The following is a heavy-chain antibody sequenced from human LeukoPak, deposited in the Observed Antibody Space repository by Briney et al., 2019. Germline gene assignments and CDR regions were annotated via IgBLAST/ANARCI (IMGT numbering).Heavy chain of an antibody. V-gene: IGHV3-48*04. CDR3: ARDFPPPLVSGYDSPKNNYFDH. CDR2: ISSSSSTI. CDR1: GFTFSSYS. Sequence: GGSLRLSCAASGFTFSSYSMNWVRQAPGKGLEWVSYISSSSSTIYYADSVKGRFTISRDNAKNSLYLQMNSLRAEDTAVYYCARDFPPPLVSGYDSPKNNYFDHWGQGTLVTVSS. J-gene: IGHJ4*02. D-gene: IGHD5-12*01.